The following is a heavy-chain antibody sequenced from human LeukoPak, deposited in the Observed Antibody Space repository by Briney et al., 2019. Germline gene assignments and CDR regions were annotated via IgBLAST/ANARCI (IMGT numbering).Heavy chain of an antibody. J-gene: IGHJ6*03. Sequence: SETLSLTCTVSGGSISSYYWSWIRQPPGKGLEWIGYIYYSGSTSYNPSLKSRVTISVDTSKNQFSLKLSSVTAADTAVYFCARTTEGGYTYDYFYYYYMDVWGKGTTVTISS. CDR1: GGSISSYY. D-gene: IGHD5-18*01. CDR3: ARTTEGGYTYDYFYYYYMDV. CDR2: IYYSGST. V-gene: IGHV4-59*01.